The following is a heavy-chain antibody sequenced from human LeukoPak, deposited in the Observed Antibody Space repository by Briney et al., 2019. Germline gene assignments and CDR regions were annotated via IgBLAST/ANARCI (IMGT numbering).Heavy chain of an antibody. CDR1: GGSISSYY. V-gene: IGHV4-34*01. CDR3: ARAGTGDCSSTSCTVDY. J-gene: IGHJ4*02. Sequence: SETLSLTCTVSGGSISSYYWSWIRQPPGKGLEWIGEINHSGSTNYNPSLKSRVTISVDTSKNQFSLKLSSVTAADTAVYYCARAGTGDCSSTSCTVDYWGQGTLVTVSS. D-gene: IGHD2-2*01. CDR2: INHSGST.